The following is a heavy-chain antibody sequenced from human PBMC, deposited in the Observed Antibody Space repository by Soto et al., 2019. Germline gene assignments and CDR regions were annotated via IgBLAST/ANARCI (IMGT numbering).Heavy chain of an antibody. CDR2: ISSSGGST. CDR1: RFTFSSYA. V-gene: IGHV3-23*01. J-gene: IGHJ4*02. Sequence: PGGSLRLSCAASRFTFSSYAMSWVRQAPGKGLEWVSAISSSGGSTYYADSVKGRFTISRDNSKNTLYLQMNSLRAEDTAVYYWAKDRVCNYDSFDYWGQGTLVTVAS. D-gene: IGHD1-7*01. CDR3: AKDRVCNYDSFDY.